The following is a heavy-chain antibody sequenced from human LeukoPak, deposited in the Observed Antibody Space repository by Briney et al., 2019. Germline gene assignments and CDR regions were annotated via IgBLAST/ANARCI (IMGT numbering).Heavy chain of an antibody. J-gene: IGHJ4*02. CDR1: GYTFTSYG. CDR3: ASTESYYDSSGLYYFDY. V-gene: IGHV1-18*01. Sequence: ASVKVSCKASGYTFTSYGISWVRQAPGQGLEWMGWISAYSGNTIYAQKLQGRVTMTTDTSTSTACMELRSLRADDTAVYYCASTESYYDSSGLYYFDYWGQGTLVTVSS. D-gene: IGHD3-22*01. CDR2: ISAYSGNT.